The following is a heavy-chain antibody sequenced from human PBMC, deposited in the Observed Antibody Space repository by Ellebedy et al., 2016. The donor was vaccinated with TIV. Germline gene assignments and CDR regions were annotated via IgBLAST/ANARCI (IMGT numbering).Heavy chain of an antibody. D-gene: IGHD3-10*01. J-gene: IGHJ5*02. V-gene: IGHV4-61*01. CDR3: ARDDPSGWLDP. CDR1: GGSVSSGRYY. Sequence: MPSETLSLTCTVSGGSVSSGRYYWSWIRQPQGKGLEWDGYIYYSGSTNYNPSLKSRVTISIDTAKNQFALRLISVTAADTAVYYCARDDPSGWLDPWGQGTLVTVSS. CDR2: IYYSGST.